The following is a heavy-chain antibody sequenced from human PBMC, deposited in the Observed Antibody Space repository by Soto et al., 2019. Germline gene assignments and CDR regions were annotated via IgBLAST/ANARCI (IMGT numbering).Heavy chain of an antibody. CDR2: IYSGGST. CDR1: VISVTANY. D-gene: IGHD5-12*01. J-gene: IGHJ4*02. V-gene: IGHV3-53*01. Sequence: EVQVVESGGGLIQPGGSLRLSCEVSVISVTANYMIWVRQAPGKGLEWVSVIYSGGSTYYIDSVKGRFSISRDISKNTLYLQMNSLRAEDTAVYYCHGYGYWGQGTLVTVSS. CDR3: HGYGY.